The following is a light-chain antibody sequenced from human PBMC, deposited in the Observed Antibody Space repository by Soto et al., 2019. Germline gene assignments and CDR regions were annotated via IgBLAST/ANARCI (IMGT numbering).Light chain of an antibody. V-gene: IGKV3-15*01. Sequence: EIVMTQSPATLSVSPGERATLSCRASQSVSSNLAWYQQKPGHAPRLLIYGASAGATGIPARFSGSESGTHFTLTISGLQSEDFAVYYCQQYDRWPSTFGQGAELEL. CDR2: GAS. J-gene: IGKJ1*01. CDR1: QSVSSN. CDR3: QQYDRWPST.